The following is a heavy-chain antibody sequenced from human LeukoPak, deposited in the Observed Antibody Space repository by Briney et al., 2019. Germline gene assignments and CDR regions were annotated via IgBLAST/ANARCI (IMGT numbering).Heavy chain of an antibody. CDR2: INHSGST. CDR3: ARGYGSGSYYVWFDP. Sequence: SETLSLTCAVYGGSFSGYYWSWIRQPPGKGLEWIGEINHSGSTNYNPSLKSRVTTSVDTSKNQFSLKLSSVTAADTAVYYCARGYGSGSYYVWFDPWGQGTLVTVSS. D-gene: IGHD3-10*01. V-gene: IGHV4-34*01. CDR1: GGSFSGYY. J-gene: IGHJ5*02.